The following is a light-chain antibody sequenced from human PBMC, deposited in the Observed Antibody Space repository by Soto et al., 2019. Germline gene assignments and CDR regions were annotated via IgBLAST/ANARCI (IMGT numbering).Light chain of an antibody. Sequence: EVVLTQSPGTLSLSPGERATLSCRASQSVRSSYLAWYQHKRGQAPRLLMYGASSRATGVPDRFSGWGSGTDFTLTISRLEPEDFAVYYCHQYGASPQTFGQGTKVEVK. V-gene: IGKV3-20*01. CDR2: GAS. CDR1: QSVRSSY. CDR3: HQYGASPQT. J-gene: IGKJ1*01.